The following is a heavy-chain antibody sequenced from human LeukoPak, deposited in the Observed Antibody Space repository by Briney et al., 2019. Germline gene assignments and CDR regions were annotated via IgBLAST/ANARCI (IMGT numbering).Heavy chain of an antibody. V-gene: IGHV2-26*01. CDR2: IFSNDEK. CDR3: ARIQGYSYDNIDY. CDR1: GFSLSNARMG. D-gene: IGHD5-18*01. Sequence: SGPTPVNPTETLTLTCTVSGFSLSNARMGVSWIRQPPGKALEWLAHIFSNDEKSYSTSLKSRLTISKDTSKSQVVLTMTNMDPVDTATYYCARIQGYSYDNIDYWGQGTLVTVSS. J-gene: IGHJ4*02.